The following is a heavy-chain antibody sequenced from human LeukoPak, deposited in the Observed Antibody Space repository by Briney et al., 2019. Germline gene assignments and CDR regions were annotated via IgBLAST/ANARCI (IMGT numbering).Heavy chain of an antibody. D-gene: IGHD5-18*01. CDR2: IYHSGST. CDR1: GGSISSSNW. CDR3: AGYSYGFYYYYYMDV. V-gene: IGHV4-4*02. Sequence: SETLSLTCAVSGGSISSSNWWSWVRQPPGKGLEWIGEIYHSGSTNYNPSLKSRVTISVDKSKNQFSLKLSSVTAADTAVYYCAGYSYGFYYYYYMDVWGKGTTVTISS. J-gene: IGHJ6*03.